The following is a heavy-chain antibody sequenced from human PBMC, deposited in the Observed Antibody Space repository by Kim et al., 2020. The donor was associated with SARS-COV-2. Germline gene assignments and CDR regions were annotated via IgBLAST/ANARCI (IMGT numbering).Heavy chain of an antibody. Sequence: ASVKVSCKASGYTFTDYYIHWVRQAPGQGLEWMGWINPNSGVTNLAQRFQGRVTMTRDTSIDTAYMELTRLRPDDTAVYYCAREGGGIVATTIGYWGQGTLVTVST. V-gene: IGHV1-2*02. CDR3: AREGGGIVATTIGY. J-gene: IGHJ4*02. D-gene: IGHD5-12*01. CDR2: INPNSGVT. CDR1: GYTFTDYY.